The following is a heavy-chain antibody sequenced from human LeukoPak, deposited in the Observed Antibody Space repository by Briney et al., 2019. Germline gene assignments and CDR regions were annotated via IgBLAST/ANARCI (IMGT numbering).Heavy chain of an antibody. Sequence: QASETLSLTCTVSGGSISSYYWSWIRQPPGKGLEWIGYVYYSGNTNYNPSLKSRVTKSIDTSKNQFSLKLSSVTAADTAVYYCASSSSGWLDYWGQGTLVTVSS. CDR1: GGSISSYY. CDR2: VYYSGNT. CDR3: ASSSSGWLDY. D-gene: IGHD6-19*01. V-gene: IGHV4-59*01. J-gene: IGHJ4*02.